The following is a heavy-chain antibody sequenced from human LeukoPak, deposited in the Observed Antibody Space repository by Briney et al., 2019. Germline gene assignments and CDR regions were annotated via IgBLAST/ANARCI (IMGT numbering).Heavy chain of an antibody. D-gene: IGHD6-19*01. V-gene: IGHV3-53*01. CDR3: ARDSSSFPNYFDY. Sequence: GGSLRLSCAASGFTVSTHYMSWVRQAPGKWLEWVSLLYSRGDTFYPDAVKGRFTISRDNSKNTLYLQMNSLTAEDTAVYFCARDSSSFPNYFDYWGQGTLVTVSS. J-gene: IGHJ4*02. CDR1: GFTVSTHY. CDR2: LYSRGDT.